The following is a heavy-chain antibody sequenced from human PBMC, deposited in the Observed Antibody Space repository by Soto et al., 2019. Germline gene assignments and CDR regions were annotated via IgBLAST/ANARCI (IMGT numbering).Heavy chain of an antibody. CDR3: AKRYCSSTSCGYYFDY. D-gene: IGHD2-2*01. V-gene: IGHV3-23*01. CDR2: ISGSGGST. Sequence: AGGSLRLSCAASGFTFSSYAMSWVRQAPGKGLEWVSAISGSGGSTYYADSVKGRFTISRDNSKNTLYLQMNSLRAEDTAVYFCAKRYCSSTSCGYYFDYWGQGTLVTVSS. CDR1: GFTFSSYA. J-gene: IGHJ4*02.